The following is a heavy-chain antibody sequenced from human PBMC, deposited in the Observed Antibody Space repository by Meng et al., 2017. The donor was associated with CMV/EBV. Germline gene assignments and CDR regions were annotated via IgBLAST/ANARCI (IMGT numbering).Heavy chain of an antibody. V-gene: IGHV4-61*02. Sequence: QVHLLVTGPGLVRPSNTLSLTGTVSGGSISSGSYYWSWIRQPAGKGLEWIGRIYTSGSTNYNPSLKSRVTIAVETSKNQFSLKLSSVTAADTAVYYCAREVVVITPYNWFDPWGQGTLVTVSS. CDR3: AREVVVITPYNWFDP. CDR1: GGSISSGSYY. CDR2: IYTSGST. J-gene: IGHJ5*02. D-gene: IGHD3-22*01.